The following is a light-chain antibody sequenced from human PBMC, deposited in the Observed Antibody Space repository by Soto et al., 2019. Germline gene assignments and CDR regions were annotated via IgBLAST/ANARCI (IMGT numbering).Light chain of an antibody. J-gene: IGKJ4*01. V-gene: IGKV3-20*01. CDR2: DAS. CDR3: QQFSNYPLT. Sequence: EFVLTQSPGTLSLSPGERATLSCRASQTVRNNYLAWYQQKPGQAPRLLIYDASSRATGIPDRFSGGGSGTDFTLSISRLEPEDFAVYSCQQFSNYPLTFGGATKVEIK. CDR1: QTVRNNY.